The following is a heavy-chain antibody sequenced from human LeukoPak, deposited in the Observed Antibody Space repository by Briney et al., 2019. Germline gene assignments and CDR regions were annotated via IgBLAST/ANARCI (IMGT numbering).Heavy chain of an antibody. V-gene: IGHV4-59*01. CDR3: ARDRGNYYGSGSYYDWFDP. CDR1: GGSFSGYY. CDR2: IYYSGST. D-gene: IGHD3-10*01. J-gene: IGHJ5*02. Sequence: SETLSLTCAVYGGSFSGYYWSWIRQPPGKGLEWIGYIYYSGSTNYNPSLKSRVTISVETSKNQFSLKLSSVTAADTAVYYCARDRGNYYGSGSYYDWFDPWGQGTPVTVSS.